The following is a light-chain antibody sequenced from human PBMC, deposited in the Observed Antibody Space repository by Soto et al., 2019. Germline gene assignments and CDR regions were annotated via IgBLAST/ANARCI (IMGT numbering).Light chain of an antibody. J-gene: IGKJ1*01. CDR1: QSVASSY. CDR3: HHFGSLPET. Sequence: EVVLTQSPGTLSLSPGESVTLSCRASQSVASSYLAWYQQKPGRAPRLLFYSASIRATGIPDRFSGSGSGTDFTLTISRLEPEDFAVYYCHHFGSLPETFGQGTNVE. CDR2: SAS. V-gene: IGKV3-20*01.